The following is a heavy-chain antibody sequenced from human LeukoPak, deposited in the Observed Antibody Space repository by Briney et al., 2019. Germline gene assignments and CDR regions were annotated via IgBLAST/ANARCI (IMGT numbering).Heavy chain of an antibody. CDR3: AKSRVVAVYNWFDP. Sequence: GGSLRLSCAASGFTFSSYSMNWVRQAPGKGLEWVSSISSSSSYIYYADSVKGRFTISRDNAKNSLYLQMNSLRAEDTAVYYCAKSRVVAVYNWFDPWGQGTLVTVSS. CDR1: GFTFSSYS. CDR2: ISSSSSYI. V-gene: IGHV3-21*04. D-gene: IGHD2-15*01. J-gene: IGHJ5*02.